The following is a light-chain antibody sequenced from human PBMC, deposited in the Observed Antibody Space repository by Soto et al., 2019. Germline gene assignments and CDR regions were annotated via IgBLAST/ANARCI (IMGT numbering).Light chain of an antibody. CDR3: QQSYSTHPWT. CDR2: QTS. CDR1: QSISSW. V-gene: IGKV1-5*01. J-gene: IGKJ1*01. Sequence: GDRVTITCRASQSISSWLAWYQQKPGKAPKLLIYQTSTLQGGVPSRFSGSGSGTEFILTISSLQPDDFANYYCQQSYSTHPWTFGQGTKVDIK.